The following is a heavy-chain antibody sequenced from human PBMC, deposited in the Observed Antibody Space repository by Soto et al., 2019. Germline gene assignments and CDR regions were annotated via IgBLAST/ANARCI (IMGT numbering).Heavy chain of an antibody. J-gene: IGHJ3*01. Sequence: PSDTLSLTCTVSSGSINENYYWNWIRQSPGKGLEWIGYVFHTGTTHYNPSLESRVTLSISTSKNQFSLTLTSVAASDTAIYYCASVPLSPTLRTFDVWGTVTMGTVSS. CDR1: SGSINENYY. CDR2: VFHTGTT. D-gene: IGHD2-15*01. CDR3: ASVPLSPTLRTFDV. V-gene: IGHV4-59*07.